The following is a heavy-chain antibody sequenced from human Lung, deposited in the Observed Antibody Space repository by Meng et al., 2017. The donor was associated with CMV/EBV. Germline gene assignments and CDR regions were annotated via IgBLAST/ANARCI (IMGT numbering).Heavy chain of an antibody. CDR3: AREEILVEASAVGRAKYYYSGMDA. V-gene: IGHV1-8*01. CDR1: GYTFTRYD. D-gene: IGHD2-15*01. CDR2: MNTNSGST. J-gene: IGHJ6*04. Sequence: ASVKVSXKASGYTFTRYDINWVRQAAGQGLEWMGWMNTNSGSTGYAQNFQGRVTMTRNTATGTAYMELTSLKSEDTAVYYCAREEILVEASAVGRAKYYYSGMDAWGKGSXVTGAS.